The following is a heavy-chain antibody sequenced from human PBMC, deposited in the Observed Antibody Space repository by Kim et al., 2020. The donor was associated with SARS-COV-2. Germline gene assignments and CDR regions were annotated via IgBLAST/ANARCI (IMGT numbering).Heavy chain of an antibody. CDR1: GGSISSSDYY. V-gene: IGHV4-39*01. Sequence: SETLSLTCSVDGGSISSSDYYWGWIRQPPGKGLEWIATIYYSGSTYYNPSLKGRVTISVDTSKKQFSLRLSSVTAADAAVYYCARHLRNWYFDLWGRGTL. CDR2: IYYSGST. J-gene: IGHJ2*01. CDR3: ARHLRNWYFDL.